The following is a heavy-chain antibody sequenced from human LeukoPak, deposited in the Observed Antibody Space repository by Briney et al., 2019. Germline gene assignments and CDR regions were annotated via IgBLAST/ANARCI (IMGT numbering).Heavy chain of an antibody. CDR1: GFTFSSYA. CDR3: ARVRTGIATNFDY. Sequence: GRSLRLSCAASGFTFSSYAMHWVRQAPGKGLEWVAVISYDGSNKYYADSVKGRFTISRDNSKNTLFLQMTSLRPEDTAVYYCARVRTGIATNFDYWGHGTLVTVSS. J-gene: IGHJ4*01. V-gene: IGHV3-30-3*01. CDR2: ISYDGSNK. D-gene: IGHD1-1*01.